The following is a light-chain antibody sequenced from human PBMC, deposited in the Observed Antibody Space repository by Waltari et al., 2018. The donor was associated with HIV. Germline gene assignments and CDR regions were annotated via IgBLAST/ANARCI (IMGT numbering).Light chain of an antibody. CDR2: DNN. CDR1: SSNIGNNY. Sequence: QSLLTQPPSVSAASGQKVTVSSAGLSSNIGNNYVSWYQHLTGNAPKLLLYDNNKRPSGIPDRLSGSKSGTSATLGITGLQTGDEADYCCGTWDSSLSAVVFGGGTKVTVL. J-gene: IGLJ2*01. V-gene: IGLV1-51*01. CDR3: GTWDSSLSAVV.